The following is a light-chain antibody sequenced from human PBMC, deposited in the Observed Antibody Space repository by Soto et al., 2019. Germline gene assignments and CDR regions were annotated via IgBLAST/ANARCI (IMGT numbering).Light chain of an antibody. CDR3: QQFGGWPS. CDR2: DSS. V-gene: IGKV3-15*01. CDR1: QSVSSH. J-gene: IGKJ1*01. Sequence: EIRMTQSPAIRSVSPGEGATLSCRASQSVSSHVVWYQQKPGQAPRLLISDSSTRATGVPGRFSGSGSGTEFTLTISSLQSDDSAIYYCQQFGGWPSFGLGTKVDIK.